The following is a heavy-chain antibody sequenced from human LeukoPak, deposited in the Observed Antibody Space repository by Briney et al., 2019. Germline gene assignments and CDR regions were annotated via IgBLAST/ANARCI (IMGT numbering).Heavy chain of an antibody. CDR3: AKHFCTGLDCSLFDS. D-gene: IGHD3/OR15-3a*01. J-gene: IGHJ4*02. V-gene: IGHV3-23*01. Sequence: GESLRLSCAASGFTMSNYGVSWVRQAPGKGLEWVSGIRSAVDTTHYADSVKGRFIISRDNSKNTLSLQLNSLRPEDTALYYCAKHFCTGLDCSLFDSWGQGTLVTVSS. CDR2: IRSAVDTT. CDR1: GFTMSNYG.